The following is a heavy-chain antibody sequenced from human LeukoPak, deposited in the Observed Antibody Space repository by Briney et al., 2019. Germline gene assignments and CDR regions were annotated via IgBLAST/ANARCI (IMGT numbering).Heavy chain of an antibody. CDR3: ARDRVVVPAAGPNWFDP. V-gene: IGHV3-11*04. D-gene: IGHD2-2*01. CDR2: ISSSGSTI. J-gene: IGHJ5*02. CDR1: GFTFSDYY. Sequence: PGGSLRLSCAASGFTFSDYYMSWIRQAPGKGLEWVSYISSSGSTIYYADSVKGRFTISRDNAKNSLYLQMNSLRAEDTAVYYCARDRVVVPAAGPNWFDPWAREPWSPSPQ.